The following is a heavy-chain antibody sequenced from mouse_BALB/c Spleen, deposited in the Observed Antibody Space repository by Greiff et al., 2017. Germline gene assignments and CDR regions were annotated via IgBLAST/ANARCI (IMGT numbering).Heavy chain of an antibody. CDR1: GFTFSSYA. CDR3: ARDPITTGFDY. J-gene: IGHJ2*01. V-gene: IGHV5-9-4*01. CDR2: ISSGGSYT. Sequence: EVKVVESGGGLVKPGGSLKLSCAASGFTFSSYAMSWVRQSPEKRLEWVAEISSGGSYTYYPDTVTGRFTISRDNAKNTLYLEMSSLRSEDTAMYYCARDPITTGFDYWGQGTTLTVSS. D-gene: IGHD1-1*01.